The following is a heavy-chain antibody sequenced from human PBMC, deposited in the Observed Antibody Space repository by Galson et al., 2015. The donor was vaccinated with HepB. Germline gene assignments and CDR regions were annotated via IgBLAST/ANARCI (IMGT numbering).Heavy chain of an antibody. V-gene: IGHV6-1*01. Sequence: CAISGDSVSSNSAAWNWIRQSPSRGLEWLGRTYYRSKWYNDYAVSVKSRITINPDTSKNQFSLQLNSVTPEDTAVYYCARDRGWQWLGGYYGMDVWGQGTTVTVSS. CDR1: GDSVSSNSAA. CDR3: ARDRGWQWLGGYYGMDV. D-gene: IGHD6-19*01. J-gene: IGHJ6*02. CDR2: TYYRSKWYN.